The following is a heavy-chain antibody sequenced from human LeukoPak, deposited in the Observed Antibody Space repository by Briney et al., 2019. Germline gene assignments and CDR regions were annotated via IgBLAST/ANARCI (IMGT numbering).Heavy chain of an antibody. J-gene: IGHJ5*02. CDR2: ISYSGNT. Sequence: SETLSLTCSVSGGSISSSSYYWGWIRQPPGKGLEWIGSISYSGNTYYNPSLRSRVTISVDTSKNQFSLKLSSVTAADTAVYYCASAEYSSSEGRFDPWGQGTLVTVSS. CDR1: GGSISSSSYY. V-gene: IGHV4-39*07. CDR3: ASAEYSSSEGRFDP. D-gene: IGHD6-13*01.